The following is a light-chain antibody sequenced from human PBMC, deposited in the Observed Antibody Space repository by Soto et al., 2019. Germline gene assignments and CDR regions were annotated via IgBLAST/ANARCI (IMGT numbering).Light chain of an antibody. V-gene: IGKV3-20*01. CDR1: QSVRSNY. CDR2: GAS. Sequence: EIVLTQSPGTLSLSPGERATLSCRASQSVRSNYLAWYQQRPGQPPSLLIYGASSRPTGIPDRFSGSGSGTDFTLTISRLEPEDFAVYYCQQYANSPRTFGQGTKVEIK. CDR3: QQYANSPRT. J-gene: IGKJ1*01.